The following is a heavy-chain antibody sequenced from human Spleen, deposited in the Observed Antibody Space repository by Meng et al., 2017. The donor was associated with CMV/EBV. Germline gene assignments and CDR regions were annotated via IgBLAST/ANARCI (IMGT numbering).Heavy chain of an antibody. CDR3: ATTPLVVPAATDYYYYGMDV. CDR1: GFTFSNYA. J-gene: IGHJ6*02. CDR2: ISGSGGTT. V-gene: IGHV3-23*01. Sequence: GESLKISCAASGFTFSNYAINWVRQAPGKGLEWVSAISGSGGTTYYADSVKGRFTISRDNSKNTLYLQMNSLRAEDTAVYYCATTPLVVPAATDYYYYGMDVWGQGTTVTVSS. D-gene: IGHD2-2*01.